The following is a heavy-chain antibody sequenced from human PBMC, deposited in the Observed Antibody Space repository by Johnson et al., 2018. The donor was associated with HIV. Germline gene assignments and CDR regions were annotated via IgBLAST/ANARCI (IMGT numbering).Heavy chain of an antibody. J-gene: IGHJ3*02. CDR2: ISISGSTI. Sequence: QVQLVESGGVVVQPGGSLRLYCAASGFTFSDYYMSWIRQAPGKGLEWVSYISISGSTIYYADSVKGRFTISRDNSKNTLYLQMTSLSAEATAVYYCAGEGGGTVVQGDEGAFDIWGQGTMVTVSS. V-gene: IGHV3-11*04. D-gene: IGHD3-10*01. CDR1: GFTFSDYY. CDR3: AGEGGGTVVQGDEGAFDI.